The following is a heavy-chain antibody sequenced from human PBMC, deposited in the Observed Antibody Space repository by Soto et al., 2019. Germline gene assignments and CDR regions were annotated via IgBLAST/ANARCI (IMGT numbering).Heavy chain of an antibody. V-gene: IGHV3-7*01. CDR3: AREEFACSGGSCYSDY. CDR1: GFTFSSYW. J-gene: IGHJ4*02. Sequence: GGSLRLSCAASGFTFSSYWMSWVRQAPGKGLEWVANIKQDGSEKYDVDSVKGRFTISRDNAKNSLYLQMNSLRAEDTAVYYCAREEFACSGGSCYSDYWGQGTLVTVSS. D-gene: IGHD2-15*01. CDR2: IKQDGSEK.